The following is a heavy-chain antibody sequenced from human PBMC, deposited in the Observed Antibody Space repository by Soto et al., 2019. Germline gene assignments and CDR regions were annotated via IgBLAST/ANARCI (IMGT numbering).Heavy chain of an antibody. V-gene: IGHV4-30-4*02. CDR2: IYYSGST. Sequence: SETLSLTCSVSGGSISSGDYYWNWIRQPPGKGMEWIGHIYYSGSTYYNSSLKSRVTISLDTSKNQFSLKLSSVTAADTAVYYCARVPHYYDSSGYYYADSHFDYWGQGTLVTVS. D-gene: IGHD3-22*01. CDR1: GGSISSGDYY. CDR3: ARVPHYYDSSGYYYADSHFDY. J-gene: IGHJ4*02.